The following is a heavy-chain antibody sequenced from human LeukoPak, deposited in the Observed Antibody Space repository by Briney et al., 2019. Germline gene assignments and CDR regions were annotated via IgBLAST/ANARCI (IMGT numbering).Heavy chain of an antibody. Sequence: SETLSLTCAVSGGSISSSNWWSWVRQPPGKGLEWIGEIYHSGSTNYNPSLKSRVTISVDKSKNQFSLKLSSVTAADTAVYYCARYLPDDFWSGYWFDPWGQGTLVTVSS. D-gene: IGHD3-3*01. CDR3: ARYLPDDFWSGYWFDP. CDR2: IYHSGST. J-gene: IGHJ5*02. CDR1: GGSISSSNW. V-gene: IGHV4-4*02.